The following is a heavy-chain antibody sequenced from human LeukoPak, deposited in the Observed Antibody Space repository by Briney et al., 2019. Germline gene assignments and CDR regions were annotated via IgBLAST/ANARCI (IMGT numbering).Heavy chain of an antibody. CDR1: GYTFTSYA. D-gene: IGHD6-13*01. CDR3: AREYGVAAAFGAFDI. J-gene: IGHJ3*02. V-gene: IGHV1-3*03. CDR2: INAGNGNT. Sequence: ASVKVSCKASGYTFTSYAMHWVRQTPGQRLEGMGWINAGNGNTKYSQEFQGRVTITRDTSASTAYMELSSLRSEDMAVYYFAREYGVAAAFGAFDIWGQGTMVTVSS.